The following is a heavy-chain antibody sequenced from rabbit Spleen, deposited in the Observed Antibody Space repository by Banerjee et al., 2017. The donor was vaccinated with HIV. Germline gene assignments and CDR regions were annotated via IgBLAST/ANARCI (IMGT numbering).Heavy chain of an antibody. CDR3: ARDPYSSSSSSSDYID. J-gene: IGHJ2*01. D-gene: IGHD1-1*01. Sequence: QSLEESGGGLVKPGASLTLTCKASGFSFSSGYCMCWVRQAPGKGLERIGCIYAGGGSAYCARWAKGGFTASKTSSTTVTLHMPSLTAADTATYFCARDPYSSSSSSSDYIDWGPGTRGTVS. CDR1: GFSFSSGYC. CDR2: IYAGGGSA. V-gene: IGHV1S40*01.